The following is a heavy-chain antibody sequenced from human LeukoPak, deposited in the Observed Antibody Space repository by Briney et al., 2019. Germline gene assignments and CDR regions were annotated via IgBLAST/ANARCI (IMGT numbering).Heavy chain of an antibody. D-gene: IGHD5-24*01. CDR1: VGSISSYY. CDR2: IYYSGST. J-gene: IGHJ3*02. V-gene: IGHV4-59*08. Sequence: PSEPLSLICTVSVGSISSYYWRGIRQPPGEGLEWVGYIYYSGSTNYNPSHKSRVTISVDTSKNQFSLKLSSVTAADTAVYYCARTFFYRDGLQKNAFDIWGQGTMVTVSS. CDR3: ARTFFYRDGLQKNAFDI.